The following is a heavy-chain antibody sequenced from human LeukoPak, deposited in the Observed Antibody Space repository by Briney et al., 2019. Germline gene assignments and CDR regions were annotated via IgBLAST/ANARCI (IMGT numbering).Heavy chain of an antibody. Sequence: GGSLRLSCAASGFTFSNYDMHWVRQAPGKGLEWVAFLQYDGSNKYYADSVKGRFSISRDTSKNTLFLEMNSLRAEDTAVYYCARDSIRQQLYYFDYWGQGTLVTVSS. J-gene: IGHJ4*02. D-gene: IGHD6-13*01. CDR1: GFTFSNYD. CDR2: LQYDGSNK. CDR3: ARDSIRQQLYYFDY. V-gene: IGHV3-30*02.